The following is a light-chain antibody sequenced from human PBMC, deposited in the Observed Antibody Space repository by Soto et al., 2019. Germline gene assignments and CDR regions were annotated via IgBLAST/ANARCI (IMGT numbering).Light chain of an antibody. Sequence: EIVLTQSPATLSVSLGGSATLSCRAGQSVSLSLAWYQQRPGLAPRLLVYGASRRATGIPDRFRGSGSGTEFTLTISGLEPEDFAVYFCQHYGSSPPVTFGQGTRLEIK. J-gene: IGKJ5*01. CDR3: QHYGSSPPVT. CDR2: GAS. V-gene: IGKV3-20*01. CDR1: QSVSLS.